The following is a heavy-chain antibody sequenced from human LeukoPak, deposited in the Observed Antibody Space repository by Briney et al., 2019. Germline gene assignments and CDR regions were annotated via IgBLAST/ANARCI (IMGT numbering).Heavy chain of an antibody. CDR2: INSDGSST. D-gene: IGHD3-3*01. CDR1: GFTFSSYW. V-gene: IGHV3-74*01. Sequence: QSGGSLRLSCAASGFTFSSYWMHWVRQAPGKGLVWVSRINSDGSSTSYADSVKGRFTISRDNAKNTLYLQMNSLRAEDTAVYYCARAITVSWWPHAFDIWGQGTMVTVSS. CDR3: ARAITVSWWPHAFDI. J-gene: IGHJ3*02.